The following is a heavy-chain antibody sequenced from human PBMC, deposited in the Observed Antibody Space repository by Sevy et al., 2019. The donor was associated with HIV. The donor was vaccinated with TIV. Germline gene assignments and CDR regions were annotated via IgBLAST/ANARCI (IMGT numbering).Heavy chain of an antibody. J-gene: IGHJ3*02. D-gene: IGHD3-22*01. CDR2: ISGSGGST. CDR1: GFTFSSYA. Sequence: GGSLRLSCAASGFTFSSYAMSWVRQAPGKGLEWVSAISGSGGSTYSADSVKRRFTISRDNSKNTLYLQMNSLRAEDTAVYFCASLITKNAFDIWGQGTMVTVSS. CDR3: ASLITKNAFDI. V-gene: IGHV3-23*01.